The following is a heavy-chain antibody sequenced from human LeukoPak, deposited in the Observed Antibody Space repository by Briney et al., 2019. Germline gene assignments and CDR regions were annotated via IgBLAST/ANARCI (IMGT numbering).Heavy chain of an antibody. J-gene: IGHJ4*02. CDR2: IYPGDSDT. CDR1: GYRFTSNW. V-gene: IGHV5-51*01. CDR3: ARNSGACGVDLLDY. D-gene: IGHD2-21*02. Sequence: GEPLKISCKASGYRFTSNWIGWVRQMPGKGLEWMGIIYPGDSDTRYSPSFQGQVSISAGKSISTAYLQWSSLKASDSAMYYCARNSGACGVDLLDYWGQGTLVTVSS.